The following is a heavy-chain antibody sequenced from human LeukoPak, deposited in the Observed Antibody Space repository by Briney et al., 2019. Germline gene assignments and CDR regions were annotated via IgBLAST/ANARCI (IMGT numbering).Heavy chain of an antibody. CDR1: GFTFSDYY. J-gene: IGHJ4*02. D-gene: IGHD4-17*01. Sequence: GGSLRLSCAASGFTFSDYYMSWIRQAPGKGLEWVSYISSSSSYTSYADSVKGRFTISRDNAKNTLYLQMNSLRAEDTAVYYCAKDVTTVTMGFDYWGQGTLVTVSS. CDR3: AKDVTTVTMGFDY. V-gene: IGHV3-11*06. CDR2: ISSSSSYT.